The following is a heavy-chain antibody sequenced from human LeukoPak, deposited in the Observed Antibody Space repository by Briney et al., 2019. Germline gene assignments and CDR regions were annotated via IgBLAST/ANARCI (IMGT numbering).Heavy chain of an antibody. J-gene: IGHJ4*02. V-gene: IGHV4-59*08. Sequence: PSETLSLTCTVSGDSISSYYWSWIRQPPGKGLEWIGYIYYSGSTNYNPSLKSRVTISVDTSKNQFSLRLTSVTAADTAVYYCARRRNTSGYLDYWGQGTLVTVSS. CDR3: ARRRNTSGYLDY. CDR2: IYYSGST. D-gene: IGHD3-22*01. CDR1: GDSISSYY.